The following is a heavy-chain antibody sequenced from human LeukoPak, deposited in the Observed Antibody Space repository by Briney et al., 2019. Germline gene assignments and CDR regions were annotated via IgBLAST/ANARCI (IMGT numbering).Heavy chain of an antibody. CDR1: GGSINSYY. J-gene: IGHJ4*02. D-gene: IGHD6-13*01. Sequence: TSETLSLTCTVSGGSINSYYWSWIRQPPGKGLEWIGYIYYSGSTNYNPSLKSRVTISVDTSKNQFSLRLSSVTAADTAVYYCARVTGYMTEDYFDYWGQGTLITVSS. CDR2: IYYSGST. CDR3: ARVTGYMTEDYFDY. V-gene: IGHV4-59*01.